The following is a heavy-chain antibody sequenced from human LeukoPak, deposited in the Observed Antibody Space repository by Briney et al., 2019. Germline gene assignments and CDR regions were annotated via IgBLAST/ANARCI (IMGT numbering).Heavy chain of an antibody. J-gene: IGHJ4*02. CDR2: IYYSGST. Sequence: SETLSLTCTVSGGSISSYYWSWIRQPPGKGLEWIGYIYYSGSTNYNPSLKSRVTISVDTSKNQFSLKLSSVTAADTAVYYCARGNRFVLDYWGQGTLVTVSS. CDR3: ARGNRFVLDY. D-gene: IGHD1-14*01. V-gene: IGHV4-59*12. CDR1: GGSISSYY.